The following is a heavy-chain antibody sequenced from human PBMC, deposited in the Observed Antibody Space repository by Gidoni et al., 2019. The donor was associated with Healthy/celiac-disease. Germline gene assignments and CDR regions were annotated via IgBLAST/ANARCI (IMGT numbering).Heavy chain of an antibody. CDR1: GYSISSGYY. CDR2: IYHSGST. J-gene: IGHJ4*02. CDR3: ARATDFWSGYYDY. D-gene: IGHD3-3*01. V-gene: IGHV4-38-2*01. Sequence: VQLQESGPGLVKPSETLSLTCAVSGYSISSGYYWGWIRQPPGKGLEWIGSIYHSGSTYYNPSLKSRVTISVDTSKNQFSLKLSSVTAADTAVYYCARATDFWSGYYDYWGQGTLVTVSS.